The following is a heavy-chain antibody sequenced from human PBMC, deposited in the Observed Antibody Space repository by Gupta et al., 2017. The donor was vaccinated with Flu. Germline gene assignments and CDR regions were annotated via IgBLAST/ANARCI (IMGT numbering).Heavy chain of an antibody. J-gene: IGHJ4*02. CDR3: AKDPKYQLLPSYYFDY. D-gene: IGHD2-2*01. CDR1: GFTFSNYG. CDR2: ISYDGINK. V-gene: IGHV3-30*18. Sequence: QVQLVESGGGVVQPGRSLRLSCAASGFTFSNYGMHWVRQAPGKGLEWVTVISYDGINKYYADSVKGRFTISRDNSKNTLFLQMNNLRAEDTAVYYCAKDPKYQLLPSYYFDYWGQGTLVTVSS.